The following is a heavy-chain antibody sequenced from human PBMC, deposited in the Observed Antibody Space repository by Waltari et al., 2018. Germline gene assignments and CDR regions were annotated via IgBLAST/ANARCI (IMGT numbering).Heavy chain of an antibody. V-gene: IGHV1-69*13. CDR2: IIPIFGTA. Sequence: QVQLVQSGAEVKKPGSSVKVSCKASGGTFSSYAISWVRQAPGKGLEWMGGIIPIFGTANYAQKFQGRVTITADESTSTAYMELSSLRSEDTAVYYCAGAFSVRWYSFMYYFDYWGQGTLVTVSS. CDR1: GGTFSSYA. J-gene: IGHJ4*02. D-gene: IGHD6-13*01. CDR3: AGAFSVRWYSFMYYFDY.